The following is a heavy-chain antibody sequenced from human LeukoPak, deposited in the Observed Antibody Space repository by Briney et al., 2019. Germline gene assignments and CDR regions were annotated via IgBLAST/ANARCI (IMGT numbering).Heavy chain of an antibody. D-gene: IGHD4-23*01. CDR2: IASDGSST. Sequence: PGGSLRLSCAASGFTFSSYWMNWVRQAPGKGLVCVLRIASDGSSTTYADSVKGRFSISRDNAKNTLYLQMNSLRVEDTAVYYCARGRPHGNDYWGQGTLVTVSS. V-gene: IGHV3-74*01. J-gene: IGHJ4*02. CDR1: GFTFSSYW. CDR3: ARGRPHGNDY.